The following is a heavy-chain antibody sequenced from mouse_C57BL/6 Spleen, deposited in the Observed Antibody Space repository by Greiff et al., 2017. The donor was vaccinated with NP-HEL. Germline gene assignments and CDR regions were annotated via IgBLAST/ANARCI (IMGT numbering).Heavy chain of an antibody. CDR2: ISSGGSYT. J-gene: IGHJ2*01. CDR3: ARDYYYGSSYDY. CDR1: GFTFSSYG. V-gene: IGHV5-6*01. Sequence: EVKLMESGGDLVKPGGSLKLSCAASGFTFSSYGMSWVRQTPDKRLEWVATISSGGSYTYYPDSVKGRFTISRDNAKNTLYLQMSSLKSEDTAMYYCARDYYYGSSYDYWGQGTTLTVSS. D-gene: IGHD1-1*01.